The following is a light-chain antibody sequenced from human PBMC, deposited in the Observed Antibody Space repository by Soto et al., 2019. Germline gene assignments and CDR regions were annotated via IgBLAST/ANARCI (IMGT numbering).Light chain of an antibody. Sequence: EIVLTQSPATLSLSPGERATLSCRASQSVSSYLAWYQQKPGQAPRLLIYDASNRATGIPARFSGSGSGTDFTLTISSLEPEVFAVYYCQQRSNWPLSLTFGGGTKVEIK. J-gene: IGKJ4*01. CDR2: DAS. CDR3: QQRSNWPLSLT. CDR1: QSVSSY. V-gene: IGKV3-11*01.